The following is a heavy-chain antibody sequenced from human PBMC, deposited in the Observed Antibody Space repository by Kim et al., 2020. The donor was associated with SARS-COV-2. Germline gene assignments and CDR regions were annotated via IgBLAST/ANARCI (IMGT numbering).Heavy chain of an antibody. CDR2: IIPIFGTA. D-gene: IGHD3-16*02. J-gene: IGHJ6*02. Sequence: SVKVSCKASGGTFSSYAISWVRQAPGQGLEWMGGIIPIFGTANYAQKFQGRVTITADESTSTAYMELSSLRSEDTAVYYCAKTIKYDYVWGSYRANYYYGMDVWGQGTTVTVSS. CDR3: AKTIKYDYVWGSYRANYYYGMDV. V-gene: IGHV1-69*13. CDR1: GGTFSSYA.